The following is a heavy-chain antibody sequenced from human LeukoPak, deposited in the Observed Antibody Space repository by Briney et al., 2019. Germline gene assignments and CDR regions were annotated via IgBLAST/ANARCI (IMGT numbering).Heavy chain of an antibody. V-gene: IGHV3-48*01. CDR2: ISRSSTTI. J-gene: IGHJ4*02. CDR3: ATSGYSSSWYFG. D-gene: IGHD6-13*01. Sequence: GGSLRLPCAASGFTFSNYSMNWVRQAPGKGLEWVSYISRSSTTIYYADSVKGRFTISRDNAKNSLYLQMNSLRAEDTAVYYCATSGYSSSWYFGWGQGTLVTVSS. CDR1: GFTFSNYS.